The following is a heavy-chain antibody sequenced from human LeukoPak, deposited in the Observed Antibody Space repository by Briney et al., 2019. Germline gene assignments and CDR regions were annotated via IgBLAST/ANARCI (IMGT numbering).Heavy chain of an antibody. V-gene: IGHV3-23*01. D-gene: IGHD3-10*01. CDR3: AKPPWFGEFNFDY. CDR2: ISGNGVST. CDR1: GFTFSSYA. Sequence: GGSLRLSCAASGFTFSSYAMNWVRQAPGKGLEWVSGISGNGVSTYYADSVKGRFSISRDNSKNTLYLQMNSLRAEDTAVYYCAKPPWFGEFNFDYWGQGALVTVSS. J-gene: IGHJ4*02.